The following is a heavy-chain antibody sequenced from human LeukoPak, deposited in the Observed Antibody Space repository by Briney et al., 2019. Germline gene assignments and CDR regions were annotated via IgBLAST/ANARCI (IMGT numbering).Heavy chain of an antibody. J-gene: IGHJ4*02. D-gene: IGHD3-3*01. CDR1: GGSFSGYY. V-gene: IGHV4-34*01. CDR2: INHSGST. CDR3: ARRPGFWSGFDY. Sequence: SETLSLTCAVYGGSFSGYYWSWIRQPPGKGLEWIGEINHSGSTNYNPSLKSRVTISVDTSKNQSSLKLSSVTAADTAVYYCARRPGFWSGFDYWGQGTLVTVSS.